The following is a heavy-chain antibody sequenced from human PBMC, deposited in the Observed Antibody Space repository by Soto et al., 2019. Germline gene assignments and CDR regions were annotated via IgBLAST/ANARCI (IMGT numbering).Heavy chain of an antibody. V-gene: IGHV4-61*01. CDR2: FYYTGST. J-gene: IGHJ4*02. D-gene: IGHD3-22*01. CDR1: GGSVSRGNYY. Sequence: PSETLSLTCTVSGGSVSRGNYYWSWIRQPPGKGLEWIGYFYYTGSTNYNPSLKSRVTISVDASKNQFSLRLSSLTAADTAVYYCARSMHYSDGSNYSPFDYWGQGTLVTVSS. CDR3: ARSMHYSDGSNYSPFDY.